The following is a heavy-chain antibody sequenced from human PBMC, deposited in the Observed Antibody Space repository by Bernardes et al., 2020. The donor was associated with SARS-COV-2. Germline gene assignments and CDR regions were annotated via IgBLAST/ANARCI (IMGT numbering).Heavy chain of an antibody. Sequence: SETLSLTCTVSGGSINSVHYYWGWIRQSPGKGPEWIGSVLYSGNTFYNPSLESRVTISVDTSRNQFSLRLSSVTAADTAVYYCARHWGVVVPPVTSRPPKGQKWVDPGGQGNLVIVSS. CDR1: GGSINSVHYY. D-gene: IGHD2-2*01. J-gene: IGHJ5*02. V-gene: IGHV4-39*01. CDR2: VLYSGNT. CDR3: ARHWGVVVPPVTSRPPKGQKWVDP.